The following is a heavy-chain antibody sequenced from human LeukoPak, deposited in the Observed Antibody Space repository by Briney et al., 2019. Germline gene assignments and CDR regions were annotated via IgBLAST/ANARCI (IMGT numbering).Heavy chain of an antibody. CDR2: IYHSGST. CDR1: GGSLSSGGYS. J-gene: IGHJ1*01. D-gene: IGHD3-22*01. Sequence: SETLSLTCAVSGGSLSSGGYSWSWLRQPPGKGLEWLGYIYHSGSTYYNPSLKSRVTISVDRSKNQFSLKLSSVTAADTAVYYCARVGDYYDSSGYQYFQHWGQGTLVTVSS. CDR3: ARVGDYYDSSGYQYFQH. V-gene: IGHV4-30-2*01.